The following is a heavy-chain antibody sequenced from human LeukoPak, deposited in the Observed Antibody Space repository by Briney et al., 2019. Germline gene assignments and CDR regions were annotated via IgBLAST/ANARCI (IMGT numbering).Heavy chain of an antibody. CDR1: GFTFSKYA. D-gene: IGHD5-12*01. V-gene: IGHV3-23*01. J-gene: IGHJ4*02. CDR3: ARDIGYHTFDY. Sequence: GGSLRLSCAASGFTFSKYAMTWVRQAPGKGLEWVSGISVSGGSTNYADSVKGRFTISRDNSKNTLYLQMNSLRAEDTAVYYCARDIGYHTFDYWGQGGLVTVSS. CDR2: ISVSGGST.